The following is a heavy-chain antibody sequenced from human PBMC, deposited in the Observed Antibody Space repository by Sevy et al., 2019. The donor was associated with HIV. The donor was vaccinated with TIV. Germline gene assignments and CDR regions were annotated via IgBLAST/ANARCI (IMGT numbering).Heavy chain of an antibody. CDR1: RFTFSNYW. CDR3: ARERGISFIVGATTGAFDI. V-gene: IGHV3-7*01. Sequence: GGSLRLSCAASRFTFSNYWMSWVRQAPGKGLEWVANIKQDGSEKYYVDSVKGRFTISRDNAKNPLYLQMNSLRAEDTAAYYCARERGISFIVGATTGAFDIWGQGTMVTVSS. CDR2: IKQDGSEK. D-gene: IGHD1-26*01. J-gene: IGHJ3*02.